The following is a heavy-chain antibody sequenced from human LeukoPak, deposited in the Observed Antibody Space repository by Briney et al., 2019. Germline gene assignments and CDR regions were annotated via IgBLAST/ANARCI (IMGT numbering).Heavy chain of an antibody. D-gene: IGHD1-26*01. CDR3: ARDQSREVDYYGMDV. J-gene: IGHJ6*02. CDR2: INHSGST. CDR1: GGSFSGYY. Sequence: SETLSLTCAVYGGSFSGYYWSWIRQPPGKGLEWIGEINHSGSTNYNPSLKSRVTISVDTSKNQFSLKLSSVTAADTAVYYCARDQSREVDYYGMDVWGQGTTVTVSS. V-gene: IGHV4-34*01.